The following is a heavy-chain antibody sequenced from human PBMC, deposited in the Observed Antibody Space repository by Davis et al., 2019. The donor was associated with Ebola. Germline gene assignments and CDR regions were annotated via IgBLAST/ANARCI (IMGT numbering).Heavy chain of an antibody. CDR1: GGSISGYY. CDR3: ARAAGYARFTN. Sequence: SETLSLTCTVSGGSISGYYWSWIRQPPGKGLEWIGEINHSGSTNYNPSLKSRVTISVDTSKNQFSLKLSSVTAADTAVYYCARAAGYARFTNWGQGTLVTVSS. CDR2: INHSGST. V-gene: IGHV4-34*01. D-gene: IGHD5-12*01. J-gene: IGHJ4*02.